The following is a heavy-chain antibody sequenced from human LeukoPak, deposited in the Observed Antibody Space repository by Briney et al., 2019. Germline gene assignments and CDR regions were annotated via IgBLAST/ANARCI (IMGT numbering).Heavy chain of an antibody. D-gene: IGHD3-3*01. CDR1: GFSFPSHS. Sequence: GGSLRLSCAASGFSFPSHSFHWVRQSPGKGLEWVAYIGASSSTIYQAKSVKGRFSISRDNAKNSLFLQMDSLRVEDTAVYYCARDRGTFGVVDSWGQGTLVAVSS. J-gene: IGHJ4*02. CDR2: IGASSSTI. CDR3: ARDRGTFGVVDS. V-gene: IGHV3-48*04.